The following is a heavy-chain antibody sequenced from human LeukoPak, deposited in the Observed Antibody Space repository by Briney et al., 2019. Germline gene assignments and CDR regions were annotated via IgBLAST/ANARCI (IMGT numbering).Heavy chain of an antibody. CDR2: IYYSGST. J-gene: IGHJ4*02. V-gene: IGHV4-59*01. D-gene: IGHD3-22*01. CDR1: GGSFSGYY. Sequence: SETLSLTCAIYGGSFSGYYWSWIRQPPGKGLEWIGYIYYSGSTNYNPSLKSRVTISVDTSKNQFSLKLSSVTAADTAVYYCARVTVSGSHPYFDYWGQGTLVTVSS. CDR3: ARVTVSGSHPYFDY.